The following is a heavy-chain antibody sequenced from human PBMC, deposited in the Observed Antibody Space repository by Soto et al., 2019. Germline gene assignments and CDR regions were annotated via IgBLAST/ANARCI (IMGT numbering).Heavy chain of an antibody. CDR3: TRDEGGSYDIWLNP. CDR1: TFSSYS. V-gene: IGHV3-21*01. D-gene: IGHD1-26*01. CDR2: ISSGSAYI. J-gene: IGHJ5*02. Sequence: EVQLVESGGGLVKPGESLRLSCTFTFSSYSLNWVRQAPGKGLEWVSSISSGSAYIQYADSVKGRFTISRDNANNFLYLQMRSLRVDDSAVYYCTRDEGGSYDIWLNPWGQGTLVTVSS.